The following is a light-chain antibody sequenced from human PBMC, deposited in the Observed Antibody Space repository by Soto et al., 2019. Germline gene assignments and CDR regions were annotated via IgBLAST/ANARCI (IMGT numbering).Light chain of an antibody. Sequence: IVLTQSPGTLSLSPGERATLSCRASQSVSSSYLAWYQQKPGQAPRLLIYGASNRATGIPDRCSGSGSGTDFTLTISRLEPEDFAVYYCQQYGSSGTFGQGTKVDIK. J-gene: IGKJ1*01. CDR1: QSVSSSY. CDR3: QQYGSSGT. V-gene: IGKV3-20*01. CDR2: GAS.